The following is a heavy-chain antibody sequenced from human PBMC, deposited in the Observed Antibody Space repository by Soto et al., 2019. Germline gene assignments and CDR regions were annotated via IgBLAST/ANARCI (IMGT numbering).Heavy chain of an antibody. J-gene: IGHJ3*02. CDR2: INHSGST. CDR1: GGSFSGYY. CDR3: ARYRAGLRFLEWLRAFDI. D-gene: IGHD3-3*01. V-gene: IGHV4-34*01. Sequence: PSETLSLTCAVYGGSFSGYYWSWIRQPPGKGLEWIGEINHSGSTNYNPSLKSRVTISADTSKNQFSLKLSSVTAADTAVYYCARYRAGLRFLEWLRAFDIWGQGTMVTVSS.